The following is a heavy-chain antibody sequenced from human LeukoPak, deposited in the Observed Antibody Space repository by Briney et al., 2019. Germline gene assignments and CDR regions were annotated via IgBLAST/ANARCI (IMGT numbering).Heavy chain of an antibody. CDR1: GFTISTYS. Sequence: PGGSLRLSCEGSGFTISTYSMNWVRQAPGKGLEWVSYISSSSNTIYYADSVKGRFTISRDNAKNSLYLQMNSLRAEDTAVYYRARDFYDFWSGSIRFDPWGQGTLVTVSS. CDR2: ISSSSNTI. J-gene: IGHJ5*02. CDR3: ARDFYDFWSGSIRFDP. V-gene: IGHV3-48*01. D-gene: IGHD3-3*01.